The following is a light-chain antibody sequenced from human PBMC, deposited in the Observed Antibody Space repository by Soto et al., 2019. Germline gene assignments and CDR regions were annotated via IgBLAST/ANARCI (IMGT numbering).Light chain of an antibody. V-gene: IGLV2-14*01. CDR2: DVT. CDR3: SSYTSSSTLVV. Sequence: QSALTQPASVSGSPGQSITISCTGTGSDVGGYNYVSWYQQHPGKAPKLMIYDVTNRPSGVSNRFSGSKSGNTASLTISGLQGEDEADYYCSSYTSSSTLVVFGGRTKLTVL. J-gene: IGLJ2*01. CDR1: GSDVGGYNY.